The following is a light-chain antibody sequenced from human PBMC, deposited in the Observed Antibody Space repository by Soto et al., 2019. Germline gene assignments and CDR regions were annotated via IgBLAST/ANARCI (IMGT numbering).Light chain of an antibody. V-gene: IGKV3-20*01. CDR2: GVS. CDR3: QQYMSSVT. J-gene: IGKJ1*01. CDR1: QSVDNTF. Sequence: EIVLTQSPGSLSLSPGERATLSCRASQSVDNTFFAWYQKKPDQAPRLIMYGVSRRATGIPDRFSGSSSGTDITLTISILEPEDVALYYCQQYMSSVTFGQGTRVEIK.